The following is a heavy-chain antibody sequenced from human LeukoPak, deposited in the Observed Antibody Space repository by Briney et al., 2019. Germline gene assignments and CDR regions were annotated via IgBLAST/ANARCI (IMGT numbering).Heavy chain of an antibody. CDR2: IIPIFGTA. J-gene: IGHJ3*02. CDR3: AACRGGDCYLVAFDI. D-gene: IGHD2-21*02. CDR1: GGTFSSYA. V-gene: IGHV1-69*05. Sequence: ASVKVSCKASGGTFSSYAISWVRQAPGQGLEWMGGIIPIFGTANYAQKFQERVTITRDMSTSTAYMELSSLRSEDTAVYYCAACRGGDCYLVAFDIWGQGTMVTVSS.